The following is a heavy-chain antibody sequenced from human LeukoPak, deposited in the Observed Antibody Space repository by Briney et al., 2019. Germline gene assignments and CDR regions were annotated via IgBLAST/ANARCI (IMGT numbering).Heavy chain of an antibody. CDR3: ARYRAIFGYYYDSSGYWSDAFDI. D-gene: IGHD3-22*01. CDR1: GYTFTSYY. Sequence: ASVKVSCKASGYTFTSYYMHWVRQAPGQGLEWMGWISAYNGNTNYAQKLQGRVTMTTDTSTSTAYMELRSLRSDDTAVYYCARYRAIFGYYYDSSGYWSDAFDIWGQGTMVTVSS. V-gene: IGHV1-18*04. CDR2: ISAYNGNT. J-gene: IGHJ3*02.